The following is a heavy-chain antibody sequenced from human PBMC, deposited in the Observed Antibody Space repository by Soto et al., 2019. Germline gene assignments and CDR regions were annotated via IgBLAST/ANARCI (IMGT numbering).Heavy chain of an antibody. CDR3: AKRIVVVPAAGTAV. CDR1: GFTFSSYA. J-gene: IGHJ6*02. D-gene: IGHD2-2*01. V-gene: IGHV3-23*01. Sequence: GGSLRLSCAASGFTFSSYAMSWVRQAPGKGLEWVSAISGSGGSTYYADSVKGRFTISRDNSKNTLYLQMNSLRAEDTAVYYCAKRIVVVPAAGTAVRGQGPTVTVSS. CDR2: ISGSGGST.